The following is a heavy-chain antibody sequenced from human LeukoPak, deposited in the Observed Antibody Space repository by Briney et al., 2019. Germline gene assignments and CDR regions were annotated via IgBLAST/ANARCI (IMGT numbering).Heavy chain of an antibody. CDR2: MNPNSGNT. J-gene: IGHJ5*02. CDR3: ARGRSAALPRQNCFDP. CDR1: GYTFSNYD. Sequence: GASVKVSCKASGYTFSNYDINWVRQATGQGLEWMGWMNPNSGNTGYAQNFQGRVTMTRNTSVSTAYMGLSSLTSEDTAVYYCARGRSAALPRQNCFDPWGQGTLVTVSS. D-gene: IGHD3-3*01. V-gene: IGHV1-8*01.